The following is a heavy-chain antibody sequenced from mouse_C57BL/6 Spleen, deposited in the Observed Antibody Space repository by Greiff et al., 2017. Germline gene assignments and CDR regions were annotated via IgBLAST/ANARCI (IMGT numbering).Heavy chain of an antibody. D-gene: IGHD1-1*01. Sequence: VQLQQPGTELVKPGASVKLSCKASGYTFTSYWMHWVKQRPGQGLEWIGNINPSNGGTNYNEKFKSKATLTVDKSSSTAYMQLSSLTSEDSAVYYCARDYGSSYAMDYAMDYWGQGTSVTVSS. CDR1: GYTFTSYW. V-gene: IGHV1-53*01. CDR2: INPSNGGT. CDR3: ARDYGSSYAMDYAMDY. J-gene: IGHJ4*01.